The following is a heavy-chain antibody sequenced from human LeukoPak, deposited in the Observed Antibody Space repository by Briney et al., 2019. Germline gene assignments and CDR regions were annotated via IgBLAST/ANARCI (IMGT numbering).Heavy chain of an antibody. CDR1: GYTFTGYY. D-gene: IGHD5-24*01. CDR2: INPNSGGT. J-gene: IGHJ4*02. CDR3: ARDQDGYNYDY. V-gene: IGHV1-2*02. Sequence: GASVKVSCKASGYTFTGYYMHWVRQAPGQGLEWMGWINPNSGGTNYAQKFQGRVTMTRDTSINTAYMELSRLTSVDTAVYYCARDQDGYNYDYWGQGTLVTVSS.